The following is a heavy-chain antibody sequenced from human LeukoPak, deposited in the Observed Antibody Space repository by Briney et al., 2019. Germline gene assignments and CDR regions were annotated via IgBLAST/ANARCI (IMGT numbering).Heavy chain of an antibody. CDR2: INLNSGGT. Sequence: VASVKVSCKASGNTFTDYYMHWVRQAPGQGLEWMGWINLNSGGTNYAQKFQGRVTMTRDTSISTAYMELSRLRSDDTAVYYCARWPVTGDDAFDIWGQGTMVTVSS. CDR1: GNTFTDYY. CDR3: ARWPVTGDDAFDI. D-gene: IGHD7-27*01. V-gene: IGHV1-2*02. J-gene: IGHJ3*02.